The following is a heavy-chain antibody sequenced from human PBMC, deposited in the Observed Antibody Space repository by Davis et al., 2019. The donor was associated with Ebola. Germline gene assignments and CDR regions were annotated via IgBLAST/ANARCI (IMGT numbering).Heavy chain of an antibody. CDR1: GFTFSNAW. CDR3: AKQGSFGKCDY. V-gene: IGHV3-15*01. CDR2: IKRKVDGETT. J-gene: IGHJ4*02. D-gene: IGHD3-10*01. Sequence: GGSLRLSCAASGFTFSNAWMNWVRQVPGEGLEWVGRIKRKVDGETTDYAASMQGRFSISRDDSKNMLYLQINGPKSEDTAIYYCAKQGSFGKCDYWGQGTLVTVSS.